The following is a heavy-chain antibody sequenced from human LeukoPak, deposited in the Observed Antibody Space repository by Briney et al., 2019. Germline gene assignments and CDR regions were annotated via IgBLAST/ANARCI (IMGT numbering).Heavy chain of an antibody. CDR3: ARAFRMLWFGEGGYYFDY. CDR1: GFTFSDYY. Sequence: GGSLRLSCAASGFTFSDYYMSWIRQAPGKGLEWVSYISSTDSTIYYADSVRGRFTISRDNAKNSLYLQMNSLRAEDTAVYYCARAFRMLWFGEGGYYFDYWGQGTLVTVSS. V-gene: IGHV3-11*01. CDR2: ISSTDSTI. J-gene: IGHJ4*02. D-gene: IGHD3-10*01.